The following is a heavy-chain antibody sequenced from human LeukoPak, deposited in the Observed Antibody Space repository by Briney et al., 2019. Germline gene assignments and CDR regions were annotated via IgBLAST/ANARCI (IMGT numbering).Heavy chain of an antibody. D-gene: IGHD3-10*01. CDR2: ISSSSGST. Sequence: GGSLRLSCAASGFTFSSYAMSWVRQAPGKGLEWVSGISSSSGSTYYADSVKGRFTISRDNSKNTLFLQMNSLRAEDTAVYFCARGLWFGELLQVKYNWFDPWGQGTLVTVSS. V-gene: IGHV3-23*01. J-gene: IGHJ5*02. CDR1: GFTFSSYA. CDR3: ARGLWFGELLQVKYNWFDP.